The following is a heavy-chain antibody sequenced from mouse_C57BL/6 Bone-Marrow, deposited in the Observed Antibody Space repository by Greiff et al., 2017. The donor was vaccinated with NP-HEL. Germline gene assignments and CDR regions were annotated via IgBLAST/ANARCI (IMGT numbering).Heavy chain of an antibody. V-gene: IGHV1-26*01. CDR2: INPNNGGT. CDR3: ARSRMFAY. Sequence: VQLQQSGPELVKPGASVKISCKASGYTFTDYYMNWVKQSHGKSLEWIGDINPNNGGTSYNQKFKGKATLTVDKSSSTAYMELRSLTSEDSAVYYCARSRMFAYWGKGTLVTVSA. J-gene: IGHJ3*01. CDR1: GYTFTDYY.